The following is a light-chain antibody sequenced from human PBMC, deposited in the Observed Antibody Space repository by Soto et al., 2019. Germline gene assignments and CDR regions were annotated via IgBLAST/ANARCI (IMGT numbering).Light chain of an antibody. CDR2: DAS. CDR1: QSVSSY. J-gene: IGKJ5*01. V-gene: IGKV3-11*02. Sequence: EIVLTQSPATLSVSPGERATLSCRASQSVSSYLAWYQQKPGQAPRLLIYDASNRATGFPARFSGSGFGRDFTLTISSLEPEDFAVYYCQQRSDWPITFGQGTRLEIK. CDR3: QQRSDWPIT.